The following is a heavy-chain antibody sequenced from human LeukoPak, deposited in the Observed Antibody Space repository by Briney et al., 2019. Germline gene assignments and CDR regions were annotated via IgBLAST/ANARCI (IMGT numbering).Heavy chain of an antibody. Sequence: GGSLRLSCAASGFTFSSYAMSWVRQAPGKGLEWVSAISGSGGSTYYADSVKGRFTISRDNSKNTLYLQMNSLRAADTAVYYCAKDLISSCWGPTKGVIDWFDHWGQGTLVTVSS. D-gene: IGHD6-19*01. CDR3: AKDLISSCWGPTKGVIDWFDH. V-gene: IGHV3-23*01. J-gene: IGHJ5*02. CDR2: ISGSGGST. CDR1: GFTFSSYA.